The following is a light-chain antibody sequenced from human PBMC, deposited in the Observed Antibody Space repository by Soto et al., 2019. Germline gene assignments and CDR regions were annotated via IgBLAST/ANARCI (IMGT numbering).Light chain of an antibody. CDR2: GVT. CDR3: SSYTSGSSHYV. Sequence: QSVLTQPASVSGSPGQSITISCTGTSSDVGAYYSVSWYQHHPGKAPKLIIYGVTNRPSGGSNRFSGSKSGNTASLTISGLQAEDEADYHCSSYTSGSSHYVFGTGTKVTVL. CDR1: SSDVGAYYS. V-gene: IGLV2-14*01. J-gene: IGLJ1*01.